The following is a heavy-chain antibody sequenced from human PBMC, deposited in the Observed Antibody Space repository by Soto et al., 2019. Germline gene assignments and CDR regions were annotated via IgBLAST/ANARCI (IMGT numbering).Heavy chain of an antibody. CDR3: AKQTFSGRQPFDS. CDR1: GFTFSGYP. J-gene: IGHJ4*02. V-gene: IGHV3-23*01. D-gene: IGHD1-26*01. Sequence: GGSLRLSCATSGFTFSGYPVNWVRQAPGKGLECVARISGSGDEGAFADSVEGRFSISRDYSKKMVLLQMDSLTAEDTGTYYCAKQTFSGRQPFDSWGPGTVVTVSS. CDR2: ISGSGDEG.